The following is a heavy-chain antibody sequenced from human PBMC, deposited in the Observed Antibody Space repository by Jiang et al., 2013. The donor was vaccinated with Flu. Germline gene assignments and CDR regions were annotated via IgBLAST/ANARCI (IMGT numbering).Heavy chain of an antibody. J-gene: IGHJ4*02. CDR2: ISYSGST. D-gene: IGHD3-22*01. CDR3: ARHAYDSSGFYYPTFFDY. Sequence: ETLSLTCTVTGDSIRNSDDFWDWIRQPPGEGLEWIGTISYSGSTYYNPSLRSRGTISVDTSKNQFSLKLSSVTAADTAVYYCARHAYDSSGFYYPTFFDYWGQGTLVTVSS. V-gene: IGHV4-39*01. CDR1: GDSIRNSDDF.